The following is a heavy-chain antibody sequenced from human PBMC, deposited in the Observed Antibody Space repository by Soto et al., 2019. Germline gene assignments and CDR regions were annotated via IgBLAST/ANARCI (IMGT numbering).Heavy chain of an antibody. D-gene: IGHD6-19*01. J-gene: IGHJ3*01. CDR1: GGSFSGYY. Sequence: SETLSLTCAVYGGSFSGYYWNWIRQPPGKGLEWIGEINHSGSTNYNPSLKSRLTISVDTSKNQFSLKLSSVSAADTAVYYCARGLAVAGRTSPRWGQGEMVTVSS. CDR2: INHSGST. CDR3: ARGLAVAGRTSPR. V-gene: IGHV4-34*01.